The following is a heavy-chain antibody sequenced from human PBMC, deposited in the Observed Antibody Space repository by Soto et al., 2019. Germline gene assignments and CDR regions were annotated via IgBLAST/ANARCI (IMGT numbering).Heavy chain of an antibody. D-gene: IGHD6-6*01. V-gene: IGHV3-23*01. CDR3: AKVIVLGASTLEY. CDR1: GFMFNHYA. CDR2: ISGSTGTT. J-gene: IGHJ4*02. Sequence: EQVLESGGGLVQPGGSLRLSCEASGFMFNHYAMAWVRQTPGKGLEWVSVISGSTGTTYYADSVKGRFTISRDNSKNTVYLQTNSLRVEDSALYSCAKVIVLGASTLEYWGPGTRVTVSS.